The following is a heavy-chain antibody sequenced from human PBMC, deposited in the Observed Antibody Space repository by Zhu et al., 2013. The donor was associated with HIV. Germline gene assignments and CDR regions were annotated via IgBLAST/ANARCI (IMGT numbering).Heavy chain of an antibody. J-gene: IGHJ5*02. Sequence: EVQLVQSGAEVKKPGESLKISCQGSGYSFTNYWIGWVRQMPGKGLECMGIIYPGDSDTKYSPSFQGQVTISADKSITTAYLQWSSLRASDTAMYYCARLSGSSSSNWFDPWGQGTLVTVSS. D-gene: IGHD6-6*01. CDR3: ARLSGSSSSNWFDP. CDR1: GYSFTNYW. CDR2: IYPGDSDT. V-gene: IGHV5-51*01.